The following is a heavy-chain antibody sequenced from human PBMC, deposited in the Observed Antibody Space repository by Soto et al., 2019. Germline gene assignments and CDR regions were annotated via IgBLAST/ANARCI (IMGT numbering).Heavy chain of an antibody. D-gene: IGHD5-12*01. CDR3: ARDRGEMATSPWGS. V-gene: IGHV1-69*12. CDR1: GGTFSSYA. CDR2: NIPIFGTA. J-gene: IGHJ5*02. Sequence: QVQLVQSGAEVKKPGSSVKVSCKASGGTFSSYAISWVRQAPGQGPEWMGGNIPIFGTANYAQKFQGRVTITADESTSKDYMEPSSLSSEYTAGYYSARDRGEMATSPWGSWGQGHLVNVPA.